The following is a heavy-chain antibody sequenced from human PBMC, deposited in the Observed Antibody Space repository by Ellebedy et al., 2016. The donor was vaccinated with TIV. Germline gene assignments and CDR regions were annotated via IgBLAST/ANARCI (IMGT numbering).Heavy chain of an antibody. V-gene: IGHV4-4*07. D-gene: IGHD3-22*01. Sequence: MPGGSLRLSCSVSGGSISSYYWSWIRQPAGKGLEWIGRIYISGSTNYNPSLKSRVTMSVDTSKNQFSLKLSSVTAADTAVYYCARDASYFHDSSGYYGRIYYYYGMDVWGLGTTVTVSS. CDR3: ARDASYFHDSSGYYGRIYYYYGMDV. CDR2: IYISGST. CDR1: GGSISSYY. J-gene: IGHJ6*02.